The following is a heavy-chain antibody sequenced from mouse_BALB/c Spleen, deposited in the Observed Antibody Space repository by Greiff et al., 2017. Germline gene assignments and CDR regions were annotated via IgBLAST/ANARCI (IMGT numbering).Heavy chain of an antibody. CDR1: GFSLTGYG. D-gene: IGHD1-1*01. V-gene: IGHV2-6-7*01. Sequence: VKLQESGPGLVAPSQSLSITCTVSGFSLTGYGVNWVRQPPGKGLEWLGMIWGDGSTDYNSALKSRLSISKDNSKSQVFLKMNSLQTDDTARYYCARDQREVITTVVSPFAYWGQGTLVTVSA. J-gene: IGHJ3*01. CDR3: ARDQREVITTVVSPFAY. CDR2: IWGDGST.